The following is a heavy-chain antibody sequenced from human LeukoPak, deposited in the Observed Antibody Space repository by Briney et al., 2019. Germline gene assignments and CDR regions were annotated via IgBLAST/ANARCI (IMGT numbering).Heavy chain of an antibody. V-gene: IGHV4-34*01. J-gene: IGHJ5*02. D-gene: IGHD1-26*01. CDR1: GGSFSGYY. Sequence: SETLSLTCAVYGGSFSGYYWSWIRQPPGKGLEWIGEINHSGSTNYNPSLKSRVTISVDTSKNQFSLKLSSVTAADTAVYYCAVKSGSQDNWFDPWGQGTLVTVSS. CDR2: INHSGST. CDR3: AVKSGSQDNWFDP.